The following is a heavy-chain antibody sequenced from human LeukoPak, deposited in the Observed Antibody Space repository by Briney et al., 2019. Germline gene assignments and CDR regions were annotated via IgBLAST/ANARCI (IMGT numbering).Heavy chain of an antibody. Sequence: SETLSLTCAVYGGSFSGYYWSWIRQPPGKGLEWIGEINHSGSTNYNPSLKSRVTISVDMSKNQFSLKLSSVTAADTAVYYCARTPRRPYDILTGYYKPVRAFDIWGQGTMVTVSS. CDR1: GGSFSGYY. D-gene: IGHD3-9*01. CDR2: INHSGST. CDR3: ARTPRRPYDILTGYYKPVRAFDI. J-gene: IGHJ3*02. V-gene: IGHV4-34*01.